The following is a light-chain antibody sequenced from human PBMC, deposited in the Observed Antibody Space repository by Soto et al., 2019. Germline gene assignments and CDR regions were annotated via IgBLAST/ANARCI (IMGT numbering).Light chain of an antibody. CDR1: QSVSSSY. Sequence: EIVLTQSPGSLSLSPGERATLSCRASQSVSSSYLAWYQQKPGQAPRLLMYGASSRATGITDRFSGSGSGTDFTLTISRLEPEDFAVYYCQRYGGSPPITFGQGTRLEIK. J-gene: IGKJ5*01. V-gene: IGKV3-20*01. CDR3: QRYGGSPPIT. CDR2: GAS.